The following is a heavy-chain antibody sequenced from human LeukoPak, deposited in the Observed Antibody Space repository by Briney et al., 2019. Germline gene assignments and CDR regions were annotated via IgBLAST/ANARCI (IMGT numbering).Heavy chain of an antibody. Sequence: PSETLSLTCTVSGHSISSGYYWGWIRQPPGKGLEWIGSIYHSGSTYYNPSLKSRVTISVDTSKNQFSLKLSSVTAADTAVYYCASSWATQDNQLLHFDYWGQGTLVTVSS. CDR2: IYHSGST. CDR1: GHSISSGYY. CDR3: ASSWATQDNQLLHFDY. D-gene: IGHD2-2*01. J-gene: IGHJ4*02. V-gene: IGHV4-38-2*02.